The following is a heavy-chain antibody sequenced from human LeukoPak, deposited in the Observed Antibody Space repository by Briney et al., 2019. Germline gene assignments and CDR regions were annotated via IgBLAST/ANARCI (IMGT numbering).Heavy chain of an antibody. J-gene: IGHJ4*02. D-gene: IGHD1-1*01. CDR3: ARDWNRYAY. V-gene: IGHV4-39*07. CDR1: GGSISSCTYS. Sequence: SEALSLTCTVSGGSISSCTYSWGWIRQPPGEGLERLGRISCSGSTYYNPSLKSRVTISVDTSKNQFSLYLDSVTAADTAVYYCARDWNRYAYWGQGTLVTVSS. CDR2: ISCSGST.